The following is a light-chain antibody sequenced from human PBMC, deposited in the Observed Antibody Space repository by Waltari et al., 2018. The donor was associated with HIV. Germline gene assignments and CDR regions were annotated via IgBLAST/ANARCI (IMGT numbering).Light chain of an antibody. CDR3: ATWDGSLSGWV. Sequence: QSVLTQPPSASGTPGQRVTIACSGGAHHIRSHYVLWYPQFPGAAPTLLIYRNYQRPAGVPDRFSGSKSGTAASLAISGLRSEDEADYYCATWDGSLSGWVFGGGTKLTVL. J-gene: IGLJ2*01. V-gene: IGLV1-47*01. CDR2: RNY. CDR1: AHHIRSHY.